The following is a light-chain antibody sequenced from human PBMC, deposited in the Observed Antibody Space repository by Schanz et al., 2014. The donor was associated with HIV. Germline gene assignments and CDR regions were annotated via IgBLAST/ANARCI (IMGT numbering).Light chain of an antibody. CDR2: GNS. CDR1: SSNIGAGYD. Sequence: QSVLTQPPSVSGAPGQRVTISCTGSSSNIGAGYDVHWYQQLPGTAPKLLIYGNSNRPSGVPDRFSGSKSGTSDSLAITGLQAEDEADYYCQSYDNSLSGHVVFGGGTKLTVL. V-gene: IGLV1-40*01. CDR3: QSYDNSLSGHVV. J-gene: IGLJ2*01.